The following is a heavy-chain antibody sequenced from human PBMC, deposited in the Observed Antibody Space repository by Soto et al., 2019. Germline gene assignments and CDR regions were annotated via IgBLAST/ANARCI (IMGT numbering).Heavy chain of an antibody. V-gene: IGHV3-21*01. J-gene: IGHJ6*02. D-gene: IGHD2-8*01. Sequence: PGVSPRLSCAASGFTFSSYSMNWVRQAPGKGLEWVSSISSSSSYIYYADSVKGRFTISRDNAKNSLYLQMNSLRAEDTAVYYCAREFGVYANHDYYYYGMDVWGQGTTVTVSS. CDR1: GFTFSSYS. CDR2: ISSSSSYI. CDR3: AREFGVYANHDYYYYGMDV.